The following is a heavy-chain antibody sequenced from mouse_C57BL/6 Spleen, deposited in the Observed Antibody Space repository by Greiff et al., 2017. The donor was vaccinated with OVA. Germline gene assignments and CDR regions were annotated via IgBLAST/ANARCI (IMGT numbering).Heavy chain of an antibody. CDR2: IYPGDGDT. J-gene: IGHJ4*01. D-gene: IGHD1-1*01. V-gene: IGHV1-82*01. Sequence: VQLQESGPELVKPGASVKISCKASGYAFSSSWMNWVKQRPGKGLEWIGRIYPGDGDTNYNGKFKGKATLTADKSSSTAYMQLSSLTSEDSAVYVCARRTYGSSYGDAMDYWGQGTSVTVSS. CDR1: GYAFSSSW. CDR3: ARRTYGSSYGDAMDY.